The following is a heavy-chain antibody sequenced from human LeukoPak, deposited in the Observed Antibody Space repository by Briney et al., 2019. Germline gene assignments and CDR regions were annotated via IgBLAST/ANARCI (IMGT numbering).Heavy chain of an antibody. Sequence: AGSLPVSRAASGFTVSSNYMSWVRQAPGKGLEWVSVIYSGGSTYYADSVKGRFTISRDNSKNTLYLQMNSLRAEDTAVYYCASSKRMVYAIYNYGMDVWGQGATGTASS. CDR1: GFTVSSNY. CDR2: IYSGGST. J-gene: IGHJ6*02. V-gene: IGHV3-66*01. D-gene: IGHD2-8*01. CDR3: ASSKRMVYAIYNYGMDV.